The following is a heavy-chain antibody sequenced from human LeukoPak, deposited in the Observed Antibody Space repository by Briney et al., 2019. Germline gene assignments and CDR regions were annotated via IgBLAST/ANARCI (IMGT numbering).Heavy chain of an antibody. Sequence: HPGGSLRLSCAASGFTFSSYWMSWVRQAPGKGLEWVANIKQDGSEKYYVDSVKGRFTISRDNAKNSLYLQMNSLRAEDTAVYYCARAKEPDEIWSGFDYWGQGTLVTVSS. CDR1: GFTFSSYW. CDR2: IKQDGSEK. D-gene: IGHD3-3*01. CDR3: ARAKEPDEIWSGFDY. J-gene: IGHJ4*02. V-gene: IGHV3-7*01.